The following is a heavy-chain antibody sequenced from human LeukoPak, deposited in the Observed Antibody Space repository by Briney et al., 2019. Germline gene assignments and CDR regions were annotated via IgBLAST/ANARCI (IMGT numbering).Heavy chain of an antibody. CDR2: INPNSGDT. CDR1: GYTFTGHY. Sequence: ASVKVSCKASGYTFTGHYMHWVRQAPGQGLEWMGWINPNSGDTNYAQKFQGRVTMTRDTSISTAYMELSRLRSDDTAVYYCAPAPMIASYYFDYWGQGTLVTVSS. J-gene: IGHJ4*02. D-gene: IGHD3-22*01. CDR3: APAPMIASYYFDY. V-gene: IGHV1-2*02.